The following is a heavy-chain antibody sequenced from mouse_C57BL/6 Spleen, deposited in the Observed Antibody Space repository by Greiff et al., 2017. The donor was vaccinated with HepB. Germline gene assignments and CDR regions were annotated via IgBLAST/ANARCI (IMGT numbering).Heavy chain of an antibody. D-gene: IGHD3-2*02. CDR3: TTSSSGWAY. Sequence: EVQLQQSGAELVRPGASVKLSCTASGFNIKDDYMHWVKQRPEQGLEWIGWIDPENGDTEYASKFQGKATITADTSSNTAYLQLSSLTSEDTAVYYCTTSSSGWAYWGQGTLVTVSA. J-gene: IGHJ3*01. CDR1: GFNIKDDY. V-gene: IGHV14-4*01. CDR2: IDPENGDT.